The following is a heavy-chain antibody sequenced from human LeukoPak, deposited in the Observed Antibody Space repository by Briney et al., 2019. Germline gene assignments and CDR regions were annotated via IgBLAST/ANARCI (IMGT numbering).Heavy chain of an antibody. Sequence: SETLSLTCTVAGGSISSYCWSWIRQPPGKGLEWIGYSHYSGTTNYNPSLKSRVSISVDTSKNQFSLNLRSVTAADTAVYYCARGYSSSWYYFDFWGQGTLATVSS. CDR3: ARGYSSSWYYFDF. V-gene: IGHV4-59*01. CDR2: SHYSGTT. J-gene: IGHJ4*02. D-gene: IGHD6-13*01. CDR1: GGSISSYC.